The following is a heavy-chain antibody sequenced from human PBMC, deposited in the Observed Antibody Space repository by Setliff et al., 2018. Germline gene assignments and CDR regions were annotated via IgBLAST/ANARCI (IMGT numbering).Heavy chain of an antibody. CDR1: GASISSSYW. CDR2: IYHNGIT. V-gene: IGHV4-4*02. CDR3: ARDQGGWYAY. D-gene: IGHD6-19*01. Sequence: TLSLTCAVSGASISSSYWWSWIRQAPGKGLEWIGEIYHNGITNYNPSLRGRVTFSVDKSKNQFSLNVTSVTAADTAVYYCARDQGGWYAYWGQGTLVTVSS. J-gene: IGHJ4*02.